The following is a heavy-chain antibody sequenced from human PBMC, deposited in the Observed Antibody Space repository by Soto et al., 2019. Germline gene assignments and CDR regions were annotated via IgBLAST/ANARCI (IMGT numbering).Heavy chain of an antibody. D-gene: IGHD2-15*01. V-gene: IGHV4-4*02. Sequence: SETLSLTCAVSGDSISSSNWWSWVRQPPGKGLEWIGEIYHSGSTNYNPSLKSRVTISVDKSNNQFSLMLSSVTAADTAVYYCATLPPRIVVVVTPLPTWGQGPLVTVSS. CDR3: ATLPPRIVVVVTPLPT. CDR1: GDSISSSNW. J-gene: IGHJ5*02. CDR2: IYHSGST.